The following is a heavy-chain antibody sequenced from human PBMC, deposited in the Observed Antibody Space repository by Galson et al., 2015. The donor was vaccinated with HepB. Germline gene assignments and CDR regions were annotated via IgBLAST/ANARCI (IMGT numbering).Heavy chain of an antibody. V-gene: IGHV4-59*01. CDR3: ARDLGSGRFPWDYHYGMDV. Sequence: EWIGHTYRNGDTTYNPSLRRRVTISLDTSKNQFSLSLNAITAADTGIYYCARDLGSGRFPWDYHYGMDVWDQGTAVSVSS. J-gene: IGHJ6*02. D-gene: IGHD1-26*01. CDR2: TYRNGDT.